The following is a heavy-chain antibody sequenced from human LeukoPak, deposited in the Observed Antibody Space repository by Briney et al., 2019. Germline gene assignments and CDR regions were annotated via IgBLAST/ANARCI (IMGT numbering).Heavy chain of an antibody. CDR1: GYTFVSYY. CDR3: ARDLEGYHYGSGNYPQ. CDR2: INPSDGST. D-gene: IGHD3-10*01. V-gene: IGHV1-46*01. J-gene: IGHJ4*02. Sequence: ASVKVSCKTSGYTFVSYYLHWVRQAPGQGLEWMGIINPSDGSTSYAQKLQGRVTLTRDTSTSTVYMELSSLRYEDTAVYYCARDLEGYHYGSGNYPQWGQGTLITVSS.